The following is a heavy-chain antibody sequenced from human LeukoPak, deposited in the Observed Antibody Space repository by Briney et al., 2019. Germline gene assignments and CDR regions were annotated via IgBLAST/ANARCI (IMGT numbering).Heavy chain of an antibody. Sequence: PSETLSLTCTVSGGSISSYYWSWIRQPAGKGLEWIGRIYTSGSTNYNPSLKSRVTMSVDTSKNQFSLKLSSVTAADTAVYYCARDYGSRQPALTSARLHPDINYYYYGMDVWGQGTTVTVSS. J-gene: IGHJ6*02. CDR3: ARDYGSRQPALTSARLHPDINYYYYGMDV. V-gene: IGHV4-4*07. CDR2: IYTSGST. CDR1: GGSISSYY. D-gene: IGHD6-13*01.